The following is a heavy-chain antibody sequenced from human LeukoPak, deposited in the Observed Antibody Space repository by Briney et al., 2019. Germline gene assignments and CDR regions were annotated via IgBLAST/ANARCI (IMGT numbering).Heavy chain of an antibody. Sequence: GESLKISCKGSGYSFTSYWISWVRQMPGKGLEWMGRNDPSDSYTNYSPSFQGHVTISADKSLSTAYLQWSSLKASDTAVYYCARLPAGHYGMDVWGQGTTVTVSS. D-gene: IGHD2-2*01. V-gene: IGHV5-10-1*01. CDR1: GYSFTSYW. J-gene: IGHJ6*02. CDR3: ARLPAGHYGMDV. CDR2: NDPSDSYT.